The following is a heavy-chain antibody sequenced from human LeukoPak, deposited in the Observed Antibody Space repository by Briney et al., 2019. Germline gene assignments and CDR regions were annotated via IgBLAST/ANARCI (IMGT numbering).Heavy chain of an antibody. CDR3: ARELRIRSASGAFDI. Sequence: GGSLRLSCAASGFTVSSNYMTWVRQAPGKGLEWVSVIYSGGSTYYADSVKGRFTISRDNAKNTLYLQMNSLRAEDTAVYYCARELRIRSASGAFDIWGQGTMVTVSS. D-gene: IGHD4-17*01. J-gene: IGHJ3*02. CDR1: GFTVSSNY. CDR2: IYSGGST. V-gene: IGHV3-66*01.